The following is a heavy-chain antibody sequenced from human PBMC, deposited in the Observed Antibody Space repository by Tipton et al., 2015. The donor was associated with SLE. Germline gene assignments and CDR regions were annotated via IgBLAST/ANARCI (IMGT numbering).Heavy chain of an antibody. CDR1: GGSISSYY. CDR2: ASYSGRP. D-gene: IGHD2-15*01. V-gene: IGHV4-59*08. Sequence: TLSLTCTVSGGSISSYYWSWIRQPPGKGLEWIGDASYSGRPNFNPSLKSRVTVSVDTSKNQFSLRLSSVSAADTATYYCARHSCSGGSCFYYGMDVWGPGTTVSVYS. J-gene: IGHJ6*02. CDR3: ARHSCSGGSCFYYGMDV.